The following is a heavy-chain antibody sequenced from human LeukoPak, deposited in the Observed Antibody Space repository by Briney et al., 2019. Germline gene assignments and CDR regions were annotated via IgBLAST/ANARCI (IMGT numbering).Heavy chain of an antibody. CDR2: IYSSGGNI. Sequence: PGGSLRLSCAASGFTFSSYEMNWVRQAPGKGREWVSYIYSSGGNIYYADSVKGRFTISRDNAKNSLYLQMNSLRVEDTAVYYCAREGADGYNVGFDYWGQGTLVTVSS. D-gene: IGHD5-24*01. CDR3: AREGADGYNVGFDY. CDR1: GFTFSSYE. J-gene: IGHJ4*02. V-gene: IGHV3-48*03.